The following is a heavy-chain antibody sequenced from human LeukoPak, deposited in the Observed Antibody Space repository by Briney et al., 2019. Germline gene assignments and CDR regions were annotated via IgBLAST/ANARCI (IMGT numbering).Heavy chain of an antibody. CDR1: GGSISSSSYY. CDR2: IYYSGST. D-gene: IGHD6-13*01. Sequence: SETLSLTCTVSGGSISSSSYYWGWIRQPPGKGLEWIGSIYYSGSTYYNPSLKSRVTVSVDTSKNQFSLKLSSVTAADTAVYYCVLGLSSSWYVYFQHWGQGTLVTVSS. J-gene: IGHJ1*01. V-gene: IGHV4-39*07. CDR3: VLGLSSSWYVYFQH.